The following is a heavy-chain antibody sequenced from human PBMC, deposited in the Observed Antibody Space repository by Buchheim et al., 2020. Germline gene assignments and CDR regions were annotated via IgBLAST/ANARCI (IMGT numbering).Heavy chain of an antibody. J-gene: IGHJ4*02. Sequence: QVQLQESGPGLVKPSETLSLTCTVSGGSISSYYWSWIRQPPGKGLEWIRYTYYSGSTNYNPSLKSRVTISVDTSKNQFSLKLSSVTAADTAVYYCARATVTYAGVDYWGQGTL. CDR2: TYYSGST. CDR1: GGSISSYY. V-gene: IGHV4-59*01. CDR3: ARATVTYAGVDY. D-gene: IGHD4-17*01.